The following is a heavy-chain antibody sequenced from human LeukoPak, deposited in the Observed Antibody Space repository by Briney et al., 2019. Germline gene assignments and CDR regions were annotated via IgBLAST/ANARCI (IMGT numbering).Heavy chain of an antibody. CDR2: ISYDGTNK. V-gene: IGHV3-30*18. J-gene: IGHJ4*02. D-gene: IGHD3-22*01. Sequence: GGSLRLSCAASGFTFSNYGMHWVRQAPGKGLEWVAVISYDGTNKYYADSVKGRFTISRDNSKNTLYLQMNSLRAEDTAVYYCAKDGPGSGYYYAFDYWGQGTLVTVSS. CDR1: GFTFSNYG. CDR3: AKDGPGSGYYYAFDY.